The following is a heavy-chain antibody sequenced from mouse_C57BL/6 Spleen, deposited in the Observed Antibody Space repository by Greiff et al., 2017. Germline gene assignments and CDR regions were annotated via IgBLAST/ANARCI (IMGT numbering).Heavy chain of an antibody. Sequence: DVQLVESGEGLVKPGGSLKLSCAASGFTFSSYAMSWVRQTPEKRLEWVAYISSGGDYIYYADTVKGRFPISRDNARNTLYLQMSSLKSEDTAMYYCTRALNYGSSYDYYAMDYWGQGTSVTVAS. D-gene: IGHD1-1*01. CDR2: ISSGGDYI. CDR3: TRALNYGSSYDYYAMDY. J-gene: IGHJ4*01. CDR1: GFTFSSYA. V-gene: IGHV5-9-1*02.